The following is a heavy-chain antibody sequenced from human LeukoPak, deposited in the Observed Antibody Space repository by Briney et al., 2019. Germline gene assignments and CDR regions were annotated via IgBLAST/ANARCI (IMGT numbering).Heavy chain of an antibody. CDR2: IYPADSTA. CDR1: GYSFTTYW. CDR3: ARPLRGSGSYYNGAFDI. D-gene: IGHD3-10*01. J-gene: IGHJ3*02. Sequence: GESLKISCKASGYSFTTYWIGWVRQVPGKGLEWVGIIYPADSTAKYSPSFQGQVTISVDKSISTAYLQWSSLKASDSAMYYCARPLRGSGSYYNGAFDIWGQGTMVTVSS. V-gene: IGHV5-51*01.